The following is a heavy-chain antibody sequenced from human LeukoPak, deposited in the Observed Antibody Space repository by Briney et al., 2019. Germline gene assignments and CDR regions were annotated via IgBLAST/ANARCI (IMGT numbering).Heavy chain of an antibody. V-gene: IGHV5-10-1*01. D-gene: IGHD2-2*01. Sequence: GESLRISCKGSGYSFTSYWISWVRQMRGKGPEWMGRIEPSDSYTNYSPSFQGHVTISADKSISTAYLQWSSLKASDTAMYYCAGSYCSSTSCDRSHDAFDIWGQGTMVTVSS. CDR1: GYSFTSYW. J-gene: IGHJ3*02. CDR2: IEPSDSYT. CDR3: AGSYCSSTSCDRSHDAFDI.